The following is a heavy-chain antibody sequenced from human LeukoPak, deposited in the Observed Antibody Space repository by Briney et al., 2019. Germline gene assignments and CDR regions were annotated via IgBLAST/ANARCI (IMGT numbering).Heavy chain of an antibody. CDR1: GFTFSSYA. CDR2: ISGSGGST. CDR3: AKDTGDYVCFGELFSFDY. Sequence: GGSLRLSCAASGFTFSSYAMSWVRQAPGKGLEWVSAISGSGGSTYYAGSVKGRFTISRDNSKNTLYLQMVSLGAEDTAVYYCAKDTGDYVCFGELFSFDYWGQGTLVTVSS. V-gene: IGHV3-23*01. D-gene: IGHD3-10*01. J-gene: IGHJ4*02.